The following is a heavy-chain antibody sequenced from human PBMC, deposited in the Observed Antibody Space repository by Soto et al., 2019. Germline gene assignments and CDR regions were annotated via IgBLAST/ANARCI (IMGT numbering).Heavy chain of an antibody. D-gene: IGHD6-6*01. Sequence: QVQLQESGPGLVKPSETLSLTCTVSGGSISSYYWSWIRQPPGKGLEWIGYIYYSGSTNYNPSLNSRFAISVHTSKNQFSLNLSSVTAADTAVYYWARVRIAARPGWFDPWGQGTLVTVSS. V-gene: IGHV4-59*01. CDR1: GGSISSYY. J-gene: IGHJ5*02. CDR2: IYYSGST. CDR3: ARVRIAARPGWFDP.